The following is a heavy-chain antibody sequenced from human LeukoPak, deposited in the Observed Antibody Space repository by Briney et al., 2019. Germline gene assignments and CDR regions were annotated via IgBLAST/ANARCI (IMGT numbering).Heavy chain of an antibody. CDR3: ASESSDSSPSHRFDP. D-gene: IGHD6-6*01. CDR1: GGTFSSYA. J-gene: IGHJ5*02. CDR2: IIPIFGTA. Sequence: GASVKVSCKASGGTFSSYAISWVRQAPGQGLEWMGGIIPIFGTANYAQKFQGRVTITTDESTSTAYMELSSLRSEDTAVYYCASESSDSSPSHRFDPWGQGTLVTVSS. V-gene: IGHV1-69*05.